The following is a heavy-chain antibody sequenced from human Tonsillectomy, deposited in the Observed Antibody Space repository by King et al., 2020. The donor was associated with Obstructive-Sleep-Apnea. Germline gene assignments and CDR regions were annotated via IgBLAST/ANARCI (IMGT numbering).Heavy chain of an antibody. CDR1: GGSIYTYY. J-gene: IGHJ5*02. CDR3: ARYFEGVLEP. Sequence: QLQESGPGLVKPSETLSLTCTVSGGSIYTYYWSWIRQPPGKGLEWIGYIYSSGNTNYNPSVKSRGTISVDTSNNQFSLKLTSVTTADTAVYYCARYFEGVLEPWGQGMLVTVSS. CDR2: IYSSGNT. D-gene: IGHD2/OR15-2a*01. V-gene: IGHV4-59*01.